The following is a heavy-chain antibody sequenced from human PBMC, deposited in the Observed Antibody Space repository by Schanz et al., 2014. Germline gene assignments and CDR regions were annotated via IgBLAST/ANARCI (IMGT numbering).Heavy chain of an antibody. CDR3: ARGGFGELSAFDI. CDR2: ISWNSGTI. J-gene: IGHJ3*02. Sequence: EVQLVESGGGLVQPGKSLRLSCAASGFTFDKYAMHWVRQAPGKGLEWVSVISWNSGTIGYADSVKGRFTISRDNAKNSLYLQMNSLRAEDTALYYCARGGFGELSAFDIWGQGTMVTVSS. D-gene: IGHD3-10*01. V-gene: IGHV3-9*01. CDR1: GFTFDKYA.